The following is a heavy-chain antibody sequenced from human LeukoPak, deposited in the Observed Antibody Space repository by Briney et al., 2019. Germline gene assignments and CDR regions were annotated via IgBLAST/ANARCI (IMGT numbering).Heavy chain of an antibody. CDR1: GFTFSSCN. CDR2: ITSNGGST. Sequence: GGSLRLSCAASGFTFSSCNMHWVRQAPGKGLEYVSAITSNGGSTYHANSVKGRFTISRDNSKNTLYLQMNSLRAEDTAVYYCAKDWSVRGYSGYANLILLSMDVWGKGTTVTVSS. D-gene: IGHD5-12*01. CDR3: AKDWSVRGYSGYANLILLSMDV. V-gene: IGHV3-64*01. J-gene: IGHJ6*03.